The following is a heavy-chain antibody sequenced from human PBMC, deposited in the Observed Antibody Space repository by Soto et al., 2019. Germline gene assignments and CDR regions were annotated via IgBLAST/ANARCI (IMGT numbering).Heavy chain of an antibody. V-gene: IGHV3-13*01. Sequence: GGSLRLSCGASGFIFSNFDMHWVRQTTEKGLEWVSGIGFAGDTNYSGSVKDRFTISRENAKNSLFLQMNSLRVGDTAVYYCVRGLPGGLDRWGRQTMVTVYS. J-gene: IGHJ5*02. CDR1: GFIFSNFD. D-gene: IGHD3-10*01. CDR2: IGFAGDT. CDR3: VRGLPGGLDR.